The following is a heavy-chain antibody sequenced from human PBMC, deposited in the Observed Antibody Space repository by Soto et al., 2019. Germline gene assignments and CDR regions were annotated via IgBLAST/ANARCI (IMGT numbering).Heavy chain of an antibody. V-gene: IGHV4-39*01. CDR3: AGGVGGLRFLEWLPLFY. J-gene: IGHJ4*02. CDR2: IYYSGST. Sequence: QLQLQESGPGLVKPSETLSLTCTVSGGSISSSSYYWGWIRQPPGKGLEWIGSIYYSGSTYYNPSLKSRVTISVDTSKNQFSLKLSSVTAADTAVYYCAGGVGGLRFLEWLPLFYWGQGTLVTVSS. D-gene: IGHD3-3*01. CDR1: GGSISSSSYY.